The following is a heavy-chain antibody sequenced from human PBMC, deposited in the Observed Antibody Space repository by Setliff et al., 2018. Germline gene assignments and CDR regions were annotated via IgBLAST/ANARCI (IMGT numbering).Heavy chain of an antibody. CDR2: MXXXSGXX. J-gene: IGHJ4*02. CDR1: GYPFISYD. V-gene: IGHV1-8*02. Sequence: ASVKVSCKASGYPFISYDINWVRQAPGQGLEWMXXMXXXSGXXXYAQKFQGRVIMTRNTSISTAYLELNTLRSDDTAVYYCARERYFDYWGQGTLGTVPQ. CDR3: ARERYFDY.